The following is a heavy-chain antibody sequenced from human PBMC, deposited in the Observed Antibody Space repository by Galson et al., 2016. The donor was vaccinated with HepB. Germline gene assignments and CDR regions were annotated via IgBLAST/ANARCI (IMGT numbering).Heavy chain of an antibody. CDR1: GFTFDDYG. V-gene: IGHV3-20*04. CDR3: ARGMSHDYGVSADY. Sequence: SLRLSCAASGFTFDDYGLSWVRQAPGKGLEWVSGINWNGGSTGYADSVKGRFTISSDNAKNSLYLQMNSLRAEDTALYYCARGMSHDYGVSADYWGQGTLVTVSS. D-gene: IGHD4-17*01. J-gene: IGHJ4*02. CDR2: INWNGGST.